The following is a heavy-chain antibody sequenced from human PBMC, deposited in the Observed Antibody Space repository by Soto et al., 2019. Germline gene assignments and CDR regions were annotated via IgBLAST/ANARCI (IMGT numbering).Heavy chain of an antibody. V-gene: IGHV1-69*12. J-gene: IGHJ4*02. CDR1: GGTFSTYA. CDR2: IIPMFGTA. D-gene: IGHD5-12*01. Sequence: QVQLVQSGAEVKKPESSVMVSCKAPGGTFSTYAISWIRQAPGQGLEWMGGIIPMFGTANYAQRFQDRVTITADESTNTVYMELSSLRSEDTAVYFCASGLQLWLRRINNGYSGWGQGTLVTVSS. CDR3: ASGLQLWLRRINNGYSG.